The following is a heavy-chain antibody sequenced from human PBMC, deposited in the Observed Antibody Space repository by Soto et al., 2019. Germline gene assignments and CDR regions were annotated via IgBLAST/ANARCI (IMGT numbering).Heavy chain of an antibody. CDR1: GGSISSSRCH. CDR3: ATLPPRIVVVVTPIHT. V-gene: IGHV4-39*01. Sequence: PSETLSLTCTVSGGSISSSRCHWGWIRQPPGRGLEWIASIKYSGTTFYNPSLKSRVTLSVDTSKNQFALKLSSVTAADTAVYYCATLPPRIVVVVTPIHTWGQGTLVTVSS. D-gene: IGHD2-15*01. CDR2: IKYSGTT. J-gene: IGHJ5*02.